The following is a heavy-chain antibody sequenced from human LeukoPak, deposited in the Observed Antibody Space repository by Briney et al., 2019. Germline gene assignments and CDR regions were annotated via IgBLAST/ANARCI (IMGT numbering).Heavy chain of an antibody. Sequence: SETLSLTCTVSGGSISTYYWSWIRQPPGEGLEWIGYIYNCGSTKYNPSLKSRVTISGDTSKNQLSLKLGSATAADTAVYHCVRLQPNTGEWAFDIWGQGTMVSVS. V-gene: IGHV4-59*01. D-gene: IGHD1-1*01. CDR1: GGSISTYY. J-gene: IGHJ3*02. CDR3: VRLQPNTGEWAFDI. CDR2: IYNCGST.